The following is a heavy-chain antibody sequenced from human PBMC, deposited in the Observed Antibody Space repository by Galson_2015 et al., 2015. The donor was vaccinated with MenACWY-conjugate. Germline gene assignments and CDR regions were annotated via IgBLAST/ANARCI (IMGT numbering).Heavy chain of an antibody. D-gene: IGHD1-1*01. CDR1: GFTFNIYW. CDR2: IKADGSFS. J-gene: IGHJ4*02. CDR3: ARDNNWSFDS. Sequence: SLRLSCAASGFTFNIYWMHWVRQPPGKGLEWISYIKADGSFSNYADSVKGRFTISTDNAKNMVYLQMDGLGDEDTAVYFCARDNNWSFDSWGQGTLVTVSS. V-gene: IGHV3-74*01.